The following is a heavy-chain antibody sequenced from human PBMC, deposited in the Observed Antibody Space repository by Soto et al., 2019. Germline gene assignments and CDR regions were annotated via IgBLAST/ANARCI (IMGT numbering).Heavy chain of an antibody. CDR2: INWNSGSI. CDR3: AKALYYYDSSPLDH. D-gene: IGHD3-22*01. CDR1: GFTFDDYA. Sequence: PGGSLRLSCAASGFTFDDYAMHWVRQVPGKGLEWVSGINWNSGSIGYADSVKGRFAISRDNAKNSLHLQMNSLRPEDTAFYFCAKALYYYDSSPLDHWGQGTLVTVSS. J-gene: IGHJ4*02. V-gene: IGHV3-9*01.